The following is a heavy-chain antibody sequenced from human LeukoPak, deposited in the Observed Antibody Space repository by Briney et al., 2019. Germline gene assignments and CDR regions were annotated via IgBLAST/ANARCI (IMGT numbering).Heavy chain of an antibody. D-gene: IGHD2-2*01. CDR1: GGSISTGLNS. CDR2: IYHTGST. CDR3: ARLQYCSGTSCYWFDP. V-gene: IGHV4-30-2*01. Sequence: SETLSLTCEVSGGSISTGLNSWSWIRQPLGKGLEWIGYIYHTGSTYYNPSLKSRVTISVDTSKNQFSLRLSSVTAADTAVYYCARLQYCSGTSCYWFDPWGQGTLVTVSS. J-gene: IGHJ5*02.